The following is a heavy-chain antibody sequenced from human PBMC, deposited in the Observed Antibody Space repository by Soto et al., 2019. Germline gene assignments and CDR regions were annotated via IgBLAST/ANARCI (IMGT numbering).Heavy chain of an antibody. CDR2: ISSSSSYI. V-gene: IGHV3-21*01. CDR1: GFTFSSYS. CDR3: ARDLTGTDAFDI. J-gene: IGHJ3*02. Sequence: GGSLRLSCAASGFTFSSYSMNWVRQAPGKGLEWVSSISSSSSYIYYADSVKGRFTTSRDNAKNSLYLQMNSLGAEDTAVYYCARDLTGTDAFDIWGQGTMVTVSS. D-gene: IGHD7-27*01.